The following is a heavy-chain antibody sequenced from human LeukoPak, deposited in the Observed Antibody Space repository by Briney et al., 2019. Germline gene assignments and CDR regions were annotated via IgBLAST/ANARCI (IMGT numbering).Heavy chain of an antibody. CDR3: ARGYYDYVWGSYRYKAFDI. Sequence: ASVKVSCKASGYTFTSYAMHWVRQAPGQRLEWMGWINAGNGNTKYSQKFQGRVTMTRNTSISTAYMELSSLRSEDTAVYYCARGYYDYVWGSYRYKAFDIWGQGTMVTVSS. CDR2: INAGNGNT. V-gene: IGHV1-3*01. J-gene: IGHJ3*02. D-gene: IGHD3-16*02. CDR1: GYTFTSYA.